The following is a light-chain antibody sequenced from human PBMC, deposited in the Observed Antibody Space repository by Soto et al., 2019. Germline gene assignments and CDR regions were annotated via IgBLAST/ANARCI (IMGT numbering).Light chain of an antibody. V-gene: IGLV2-23*01. CDR1: SSDVGSYNL. J-gene: IGLJ2*01. Sequence: QSALTQPASVSGSPGQSITISCTGTSSDVGSYNLVSWFQQHPGKAPKLMIYEGNKRPSGVFNRFSGSKSGKTASLTISGLQAEDEADYYCCSYAGSGPVVFGGGTKVTVL. CDR2: EGN. CDR3: CSYAGSGPVV.